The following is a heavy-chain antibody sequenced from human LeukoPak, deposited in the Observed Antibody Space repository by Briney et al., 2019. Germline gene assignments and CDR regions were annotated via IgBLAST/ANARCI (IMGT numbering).Heavy chain of an antibody. CDR3: ATVAYSSGWYRTLRAFDI. CDR1: GGTFSSYA. CDR2: IIPILGIA. D-gene: IGHD6-19*01. V-gene: IGHV1-69*04. J-gene: IGHJ3*02. Sequence: SVKVSCKASGGTFSSYAISWVRQAPGQGLEWMGRIIPILGIANYAQKFQGRVTITADKSTSTAYMELSSLRSEDTAVYYCATVAYSSGWYRTLRAFDIWGQGTMATVSS.